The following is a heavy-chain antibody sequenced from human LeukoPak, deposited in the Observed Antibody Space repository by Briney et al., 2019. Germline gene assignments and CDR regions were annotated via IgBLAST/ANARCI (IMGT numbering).Heavy chain of an antibody. CDR2: IRKDGNEK. D-gene: IGHD2-15*01. CDR1: GFTFNNYW. V-gene: IGHV3-7*01. CDR3: AREVRGGHFDY. Sequence: GGALRLSFAASGFTFNNYWMAWVRQAPGRGVEGVANIRKDGNEKYYEDSVKGRFTISRDNAKNSLFLQVNSLRVEDTAVYYCAREVRGGHFDYWGQGTLVTVSS. J-gene: IGHJ4*02.